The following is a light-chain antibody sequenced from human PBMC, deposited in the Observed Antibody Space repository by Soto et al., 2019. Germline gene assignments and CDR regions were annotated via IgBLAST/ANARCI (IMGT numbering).Light chain of an antibody. CDR2: DAS. CDR3: QQRTTWPT. V-gene: IGKV3-11*01. Sequence: EIGLTQSPATLSLSPGERATLSCRASQSVNSYLAWYQQQPGQAPRLLIYDASNRATGIPDRFSGSGSGTDFTLTISSLVPEDSAVYYCQQRTTWPTFGQRTKLEI. CDR1: QSVNSY. J-gene: IGKJ2*01.